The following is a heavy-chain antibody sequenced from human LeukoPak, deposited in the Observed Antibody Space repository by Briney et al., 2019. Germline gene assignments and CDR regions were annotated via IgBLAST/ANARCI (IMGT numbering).Heavy chain of an antibody. V-gene: IGHV3-30*02. CDR1: GFTFSSYG. CDR3: AKPTPGYSGHDALGWFDP. J-gene: IGHJ5*02. D-gene: IGHD5-12*01. CDR2: IRYDGSNK. Sequence: GGSLRLSCAASGFTFSSYGMHWVRQAPGKGLEWVAFIRYDGSNKYYADSVKGRFTISGDNSKNTLYLQMNSLRAEDTAVYYCAKPTPGYSGHDALGWFDPWGQGTLVTVSS.